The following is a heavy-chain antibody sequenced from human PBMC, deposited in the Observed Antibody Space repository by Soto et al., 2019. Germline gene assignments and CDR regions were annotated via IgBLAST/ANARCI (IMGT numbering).Heavy chain of an antibody. CDR3: AREYSSSWYKTFDS. D-gene: IGHD6-13*01. CDR1: GGSIRSGSYY. J-gene: IGHJ4*02. V-gene: IGHV4-31*03. Sequence: QVQLQESGPGLVKPSQTLSLTCTVSGGSIRSGSYYWSWIRQHPGKGLEWIGFIYYSGSTYYNPSLKRRVTISLDTSKNQFSLKLSSVTAADTAVYYCAREYSSSWYKTFDSWGQGTLVTVSS. CDR2: IYYSGST.